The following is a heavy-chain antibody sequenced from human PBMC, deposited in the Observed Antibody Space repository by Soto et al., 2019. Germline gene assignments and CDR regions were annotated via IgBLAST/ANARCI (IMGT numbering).Heavy chain of an antibody. J-gene: IGHJ6*02. Sequence: PGGSLRLSCAASGFTFSSYAMSWVRQAPGKGLEWVSAISGSGGSTYYADSVKGRFTISRDNSKNTLYLQMNSLRAEDTAVYYFARDGFRLLDRDYYYYYGMDIWGQGTTVTVSS. CDR2: ISGSGGST. CDR1: GFTFSSYA. V-gene: IGHV3-23*01. D-gene: IGHD2-2*02. CDR3: ARDGFRLLDRDYYYYYGMDI.